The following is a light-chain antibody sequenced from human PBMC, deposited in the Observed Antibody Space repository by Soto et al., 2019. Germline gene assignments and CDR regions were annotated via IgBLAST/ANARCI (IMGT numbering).Light chain of an antibody. CDR3: QQRGNWIT. Sequence: EIVLTQSPATLSLSPGERATLSCRASQSVSSYLAWYQQKPGQAPRLLIYDASNRATGIPARFSASGSGTDFTLPISSLEPEDSAVYYCQQRGNWITFGPGTRLEL. J-gene: IGKJ5*01. V-gene: IGKV3-11*01. CDR1: QSVSSY. CDR2: DAS.